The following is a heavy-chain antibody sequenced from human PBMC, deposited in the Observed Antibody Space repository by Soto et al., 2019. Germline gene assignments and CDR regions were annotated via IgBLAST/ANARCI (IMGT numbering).Heavy chain of an antibody. CDR3: ARGSHPYYYDSSGYYYVPYYFDY. V-gene: IGHV3-21*01. CDR2: ISSSSSYI. D-gene: IGHD3-22*01. Sequence: GGSLRLSCAASGFTFRSYSMNWVRQAPGKGLEWVSSISSSSSYIYYADSVKGRFTISRDNAKNSLYLQMNSLRAEDTAVYYCARGSHPYYYDSSGYYYVPYYFDYWGQGTLVTVSS. CDR1: GFTFRSYS. J-gene: IGHJ4*02.